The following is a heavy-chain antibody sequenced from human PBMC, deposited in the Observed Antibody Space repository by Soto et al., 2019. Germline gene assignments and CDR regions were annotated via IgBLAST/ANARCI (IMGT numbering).Heavy chain of an antibody. V-gene: IGHV6-1*01. CDR3: ARVFSRTTSIAARFAFAS. Sequence: SQTLSLTCAISGDSVSSNSAAWNWIRQSPSRGLEWLGRTYYRSKWYNDYAVSVKSRITINPDTSKNQFSLQLNSVTPEDTAVYYCARVFSRTTSIAARFAFASWGKETMVTVAS. D-gene: IGHD6-6*01. CDR1: GDSVSSNSAA. J-gene: IGHJ3*02. CDR2: TYYRSKWYN.